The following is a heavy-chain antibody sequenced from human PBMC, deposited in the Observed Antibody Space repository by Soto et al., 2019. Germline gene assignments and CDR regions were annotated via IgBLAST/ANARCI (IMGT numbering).Heavy chain of an antibody. D-gene: IGHD2-2*01. CDR1: GGTFSSYA. V-gene: IGHV1-69*01. CDR2: IIPIFGTA. J-gene: IGHJ6*02. Sequence: QVQLVQSGAEVKKPGSSVKVSCKASGGTFSSYAISWVRQAPGQGLEWMGGIIPIFGTANYAQKFQGRVTIAADESTSTAYMELSSLRSEDTAVYYCASREGIVVVPQHSAFYYYYGMDVWGQGTTVTVSS. CDR3: ASREGIVVVPQHSAFYYYYGMDV.